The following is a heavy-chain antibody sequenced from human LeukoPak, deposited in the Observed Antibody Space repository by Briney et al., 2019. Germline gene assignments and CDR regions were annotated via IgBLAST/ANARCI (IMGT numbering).Heavy chain of an antibody. V-gene: IGHV3-11*04. CDR3: ARPLMYYYGSETYFWFDP. CDR2: ISSSGSTI. Sequence: GGSLRLSCAASGFTFSDYYMSWIRQAPGKGLEWVSYISSSGSTIYYADSVKGRFTISRDNAKNSLYLQMNSLRAEDTAVYYCARPLMYYYGSETYFWFDPWGQGTLVTVSS. CDR1: GFTFSDYY. J-gene: IGHJ5*02. D-gene: IGHD3-10*01.